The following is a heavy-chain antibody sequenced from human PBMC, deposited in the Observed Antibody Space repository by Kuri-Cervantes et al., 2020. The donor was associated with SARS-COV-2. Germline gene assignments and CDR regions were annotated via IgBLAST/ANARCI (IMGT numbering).Heavy chain of an antibody. CDR2: INHRGST. D-gene: IGHD6-19*01. CDR1: GRFFSGYY. CDR3: ARVGPPLYRGGWYYIYFYY. Sequence: SETLSLTCAVYGRFFSGYYWSWIRQPPGKRLEWIGEINHRGSTNYKPYHKSRVTIAEDTSNNQFSLKLSSVTAADTAVYYCARVGPPLYRGGWYYIYFYYWGKGTLVTVSS. V-gene: IGHV4-34*01. J-gene: IGHJ4*02.